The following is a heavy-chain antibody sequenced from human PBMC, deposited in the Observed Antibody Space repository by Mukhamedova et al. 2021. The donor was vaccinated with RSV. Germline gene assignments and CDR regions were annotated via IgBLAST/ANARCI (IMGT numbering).Heavy chain of an antibody. CDR2: ISNSGST. J-gene: IGHJ5*02. Sequence: LEWIGYISNSGSTNYNPSLKSRVTISLDTSKNQFSLKLNSVTAADTAVYYCARDRSGSGSSGRAWGWFDPWGQGTLVTGSS. CDR3: ARDRSGSGSSGRAWGWFDP. D-gene: IGHD5-12*01. V-gene: IGHV4-59*01.